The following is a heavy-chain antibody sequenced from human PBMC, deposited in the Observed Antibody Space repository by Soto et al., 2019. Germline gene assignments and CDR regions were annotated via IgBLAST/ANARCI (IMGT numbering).Heavy chain of an antibody. D-gene: IGHD2-2*01. CDR3: ATKPKDIVVVPAAMDYYYGMDV. V-gene: IGHV1-69*06. CDR1: GGTFSSYA. CDR2: IIPIFGTA. J-gene: IGHJ6*02. Sequence: GASVKVSCKASGGTFSSYAISWVRQAPGQGLEWMGGIIPIFGTANYAQKFQGRVTITADKSTSTAYMELSSLRSEDTAVYYCATKPKDIVVVPAAMDYYYGMDVWGQGTTVTVSS.